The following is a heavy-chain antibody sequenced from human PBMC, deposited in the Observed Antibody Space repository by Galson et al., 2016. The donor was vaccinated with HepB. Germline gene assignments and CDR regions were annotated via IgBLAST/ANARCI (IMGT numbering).Heavy chain of an antibody. D-gene: IGHD5-24*01. J-gene: IGHJ4*02. CDR2: IYYSGST. CDR1: GGSISTNTYF. CDR3: ARRIGTRWLQGFDY. Sequence: SETLSLTCTVSGGSISTNTYFWGWIRQPPGKGLEWIGSIYYSGSTYYNPSLKSRVTISVDTSKNQFSLNLSSVTAADTAVYYCARRIGTRWLQGFDYWGQGTLVTVSS. V-gene: IGHV4-39*01.